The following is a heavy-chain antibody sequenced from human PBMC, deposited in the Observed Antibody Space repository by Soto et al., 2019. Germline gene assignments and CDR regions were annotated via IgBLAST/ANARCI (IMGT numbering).Heavy chain of an antibody. Sequence: GESLQISGKGSGYNFAGYWIAWVRQMPGKGLELMGIIYPSDSDTRYRPSFQGQVTISADKSISSAYLQWSSLRASDTAMYYCARGGVSTRTFDYWGQGTLVTVSS. D-gene: IGHD3-3*01. CDR2: IYPSDSDT. J-gene: IGHJ4*02. V-gene: IGHV5-51*01. CDR3: ARGGVSTRTFDY. CDR1: GYNFAGYW.